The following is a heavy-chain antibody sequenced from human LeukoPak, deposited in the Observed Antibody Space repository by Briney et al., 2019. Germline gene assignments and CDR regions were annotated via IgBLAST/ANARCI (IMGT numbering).Heavy chain of an antibody. V-gene: IGHV4-4*07. J-gene: IGHJ3*02. D-gene: IGHD2-2*01. CDR1: GGSISSYY. CDR2: IYTSGST. CDR3: ARVTVPAAIPSRLGAFDI. Sequence: SETLSLTSTVSGGSISSYYWSWIRQPAGKGLEWIGRIYTSGSTNYNPPLKRRVTISVETSKNQFSLKLSSVTAADTAVYYCARVTVPAAIPSRLGAFDIWGQGTMVTVSS.